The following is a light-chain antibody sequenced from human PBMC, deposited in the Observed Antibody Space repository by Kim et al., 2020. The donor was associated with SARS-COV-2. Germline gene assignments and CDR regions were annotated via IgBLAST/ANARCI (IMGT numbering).Light chain of an antibody. CDR1: NDN. V-gene: IGKV3-15*01. CDR3: QQYDEWPWT. CDR2: GGS. J-gene: IGKJ1*01. Sequence: NDNLAWYQQKPGQPPRLLVYGGSVTTTYIPARFSGSGSKTEYTLTVTSLQSEDFAIYYCQQYDEWPWTFGQGTKVE.